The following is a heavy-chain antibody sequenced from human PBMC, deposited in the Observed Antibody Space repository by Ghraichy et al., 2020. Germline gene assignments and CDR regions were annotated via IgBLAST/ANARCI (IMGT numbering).Heavy chain of an antibody. CDR1: GGSISSYY. D-gene: IGHD2-15*01. J-gene: IGHJ6*02. CDR3: ARDHMCSGGSCYPGDYYYYGMDV. CDR2: IYYSGST. Sequence: SETLSLTCTVSGGSISSYYWSWIRQPPGKGLEWIGYIYYSGSTNYNPSLKSRVTISVDTSKNQFSLKLSSVTAADTAVYYCARDHMCSGGSCYPGDYYYYGMDVWGQGTTVTVSS. V-gene: IGHV4-59*01.